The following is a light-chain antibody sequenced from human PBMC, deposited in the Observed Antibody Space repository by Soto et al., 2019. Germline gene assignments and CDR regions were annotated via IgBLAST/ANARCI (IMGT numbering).Light chain of an antibody. CDR2: ATS. Sequence: DVQMTQSPSSLSAFVRDRVTITCRASQGIAPYLAWFQQKPGKVPKLLIYATSTLQSGVPSRFSGSGTGTAFTLTISPLQPEDVGTYYCQKYNSAPLTFGRGTKVEIK. J-gene: IGKJ4*01. V-gene: IGKV1-27*01. CDR1: QGIAPY. CDR3: QKYNSAPLT.